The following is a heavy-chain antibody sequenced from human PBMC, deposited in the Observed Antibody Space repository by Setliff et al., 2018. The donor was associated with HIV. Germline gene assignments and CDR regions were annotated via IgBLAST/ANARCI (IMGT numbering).Heavy chain of an antibody. D-gene: IGHD6-19*01. CDR1: GYSFTSYW. CDR3: ARLSGNLAVAGNYYFDY. CDR2: IYPGDSDT. V-gene: IGHV5-51*01. Sequence: GESLKISCKGSGYSFTSYWIGWVRQMPGKGLEWMGIIYPGDSDTRYSPSFQGQVTVSADKSISTAYLQWSSLKASDTAMYYCARLSGNLAVAGNYYFDYWGQGTVVNV. J-gene: IGHJ4*02.